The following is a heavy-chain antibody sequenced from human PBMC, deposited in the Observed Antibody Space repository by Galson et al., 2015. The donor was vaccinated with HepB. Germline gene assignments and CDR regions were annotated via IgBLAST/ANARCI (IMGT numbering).Heavy chain of an antibody. J-gene: IGHJ3*02. Sequence: LRLSCAASGFTFSSYGMHWVRQAPGKGLEWVAVISYDGSNKYYADSVKGRFTISRDNSKNTLYLQMNSLRAEDTAVYYCARGVVPAAMPLSGAFDIWGQGTMVTVSS. V-gene: IGHV3-30*03. CDR2: ISYDGSNK. D-gene: IGHD2-2*01. CDR1: GFTFSSYG. CDR3: ARGVVPAAMPLSGAFDI.